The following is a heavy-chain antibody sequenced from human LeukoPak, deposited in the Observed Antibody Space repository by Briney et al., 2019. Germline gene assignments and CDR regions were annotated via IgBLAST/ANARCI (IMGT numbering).Heavy chain of an antibody. Sequence: ASVKVSCKASGYTFTSYDINWVRQATGQGLEWMGWMNPNSSNTGYAQKFQGRVTMTRNTSISTAYMELSSLRSEDTAVYYCARAPAAGTDFFDYWGQGTLVTVSS. V-gene: IGHV1-8*01. J-gene: IGHJ4*02. CDR2: MNPNSSNT. CDR3: ARAPAAGTDFFDY. D-gene: IGHD6-13*01. CDR1: GYTFTSYD.